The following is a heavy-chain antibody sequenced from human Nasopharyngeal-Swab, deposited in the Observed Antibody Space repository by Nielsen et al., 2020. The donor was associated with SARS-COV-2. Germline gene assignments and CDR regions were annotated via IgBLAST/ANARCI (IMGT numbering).Heavy chain of an antibody. D-gene: IGHD2-2*01. V-gene: IGHV5-51*01. CDR2: INPGNSDT. Sequence: GESLKISCQGSGSTFTTYWIGWLRQTPGKGLEWMGFINPGNSDTKYSPSVQGHVTMSADKSISTVYLQWNSLEASDTAIYYCARRLGCQLPFTDWFDPWGQGTLVTVSS. J-gene: IGHJ5*02. CDR1: GSTFTTYW. CDR3: ARRLGCQLPFTDWFDP.